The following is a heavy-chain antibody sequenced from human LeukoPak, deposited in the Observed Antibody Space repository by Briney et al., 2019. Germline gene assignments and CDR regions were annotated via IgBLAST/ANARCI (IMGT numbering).Heavy chain of an antibody. Sequence: GGSLRLSCAASGLTFSSYDMHRVRQAPGKGLKWVSSIGATGDTYYTDSVKGRFTISRENAKKSLYLQVSSLRVEDTAVYFCVLGAYWNDDKNAFHIWGPGTMVTVSS. CDR1: GLTFSSYD. CDR3: VLGAYWNDDKNAFHI. J-gene: IGHJ3*02. CDR2: IGATGDT. D-gene: IGHD1-1*01. V-gene: IGHV3-13*01.